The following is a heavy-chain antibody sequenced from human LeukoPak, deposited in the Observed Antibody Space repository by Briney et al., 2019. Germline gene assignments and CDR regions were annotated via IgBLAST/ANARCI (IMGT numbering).Heavy chain of an antibody. Sequence: GASVKVSCKASGGTFSSYAISWVRQAPGQGLEWMGGIIPIFGTANYAQKFQGRVTITADESTSTAYMELSSLRAEDTAVYYCAKDYYDSSGPLELYYYMDVWGKGTTDTISS. CDR1: GGTFSSYA. D-gene: IGHD3-22*01. J-gene: IGHJ6*03. CDR2: IIPIFGTA. V-gene: IGHV1-69*13. CDR3: AKDYYDSSGPLELYYYMDV.